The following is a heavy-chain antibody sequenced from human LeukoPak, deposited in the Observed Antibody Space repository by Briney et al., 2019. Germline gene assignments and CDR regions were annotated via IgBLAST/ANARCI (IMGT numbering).Heavy chain of an antibody. D-gene: IGHD2-21*02. Sequence: QAGGSLRLSCAASGFTVSSNYMSWVRQAPGKGLEWVSVIYSGGSTYYADSVKGRFTISRDNSKNTLYLQMNSLRAEDTAVYYCAREENCGGDCYSSGMDVWGQGTTVTVSS. CDR3: AREENCGGDCYSSGMDV. CDR1: GFTVSSNY. CDR2: IYSGGST. J-gene: IGHJ6*02. V-gene: IGHV3-66*01.